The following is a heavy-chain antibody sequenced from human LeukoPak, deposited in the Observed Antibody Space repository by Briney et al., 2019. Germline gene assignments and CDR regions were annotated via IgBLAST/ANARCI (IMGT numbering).Heavy chain of an antibody. CDR2: IKSKTDGGTT. CDR3: TTDRSQRYYDYVWGSYRYYFDY. CDR1: GFTFSNAW. Sequence: GGSLRLSCAASGFTFSNAWMSWVRQAPGKGLEWVGRIKSKTDGGTTDYAAPVKGRFTISRDDSKNTLYLQMNSLKTEDTAAYYCTTDRSQRYYDYVWGSYRYYFDYWGQGTLVTVSS. D-gene: IGHD3-16*02. V-gene: IGHV3-15*01. J-gene: IGHJ4*02.